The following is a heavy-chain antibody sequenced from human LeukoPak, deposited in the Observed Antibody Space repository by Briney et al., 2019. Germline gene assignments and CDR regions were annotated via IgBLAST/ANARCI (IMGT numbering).Heavy chain of an antibody. J-gene: IGHJ4*02. V-gene: IGHV4-34*01. Sequence: PSETLPLTCAVYGGSFSYYYWSWIRQPPEKGLEWIGEINHSRSTNYNPSLKSRVTISVDTSKNQFSLKLSSVTAADTAVYYCARGGFYCGDDCYVDYWSQGTLVTVSS. D-gene: IGHD2-21*02. CDR2: INHSRST. CDR3: ARGGFYCGDDCYVDY. CDR1: GGSFSYYY.